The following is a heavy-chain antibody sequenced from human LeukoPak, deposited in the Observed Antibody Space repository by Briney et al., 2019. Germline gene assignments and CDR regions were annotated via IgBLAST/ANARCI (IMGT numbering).Heavy chain of an antibody. Sequence: ASVKVSCKAPGYTLIDYYMHWVRQAPGQGLEWMGWINPNSGGTNYAQKFQGRVTMTRDTSISTAYMELSRLRSDDTAVYYCARNEYSSSWFAPPYYYYYYGMDVWGQGTTVTVSS. CDR2: INPNSGGT. V-gene: IGHV1-2*02. D-gene: IGHD6-13*01. CDR3: ARNEYSSSWFAPPYYYYYYGMDV. J-gene: IGHJ6*02. CDR1: GYTLIDYY.